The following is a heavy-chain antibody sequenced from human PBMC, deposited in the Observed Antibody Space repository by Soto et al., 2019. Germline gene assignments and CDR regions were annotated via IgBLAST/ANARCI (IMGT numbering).Heavy chain of an antibody. D-gene: IGHD3-22*01. CDR2: ITSSSSYT. V-gene: IGHV3-11*06. J-gene: IGHJ4*02. CDR1: GFTDSDHY. Sequence: GGSRSLSCAASGFTDSDHYRSWIRQAPGKGLEWVSYITSSSSYTNYADSVKGRFTISRDNARNSLFMQMNSLRAEDTAVYYCAREPIGPGKSFDYWGQGPLVTVSS. CDR3: AREPIGPGKSFDY.